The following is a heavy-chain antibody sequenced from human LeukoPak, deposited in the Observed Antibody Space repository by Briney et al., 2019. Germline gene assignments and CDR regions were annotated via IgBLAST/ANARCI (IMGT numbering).Heavy chain of an antibody. Sequence: SQTLSLTCTVSGGSISSGDYYWSWLRQPPGKGLEWIGYIYYSGSTYYNPSLKSRVTISVDTSKNQFSLKLSSVTAADTAVYYCARVYGTVWLGIDCWGQGTLVTVSS. CDR3: ARVYGTVWLGIDC. D-gene: IGHD3-10*01. V-gene: IGHV4-30-4*01. CDR2: IYYSGST. J-gene: IGHJ4*02. CDR1: GGSISSGDYY.